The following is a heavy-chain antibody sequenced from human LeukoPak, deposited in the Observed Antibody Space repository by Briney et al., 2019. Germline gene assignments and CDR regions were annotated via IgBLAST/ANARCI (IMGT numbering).Heavy chain of an antibody. CDR3: AREGGIAARRYYYMDV. D-gene: IGHD6-13*01. V-gene: IGHV3-21*01. Sequence: GGSLRLSCAASGFTFSSYSMNWVRQAPGKGLEWVSSISSSSSYTYYADSVKGRFTNSRDNAKNSLYLQMNSLRAEDTAVYYCAREGGIAARRYYYMDVWGKGTTVTVSS. CDR2: ISSSSSYT. J-gene: IGHJ6*03. CDR1: GFTFSSYS.